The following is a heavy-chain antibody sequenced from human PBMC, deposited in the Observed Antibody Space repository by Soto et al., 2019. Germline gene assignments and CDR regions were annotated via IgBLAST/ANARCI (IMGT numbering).Heavy chain of an antibody. CDR1: GDSVSSGGYY. V-gene: IGHV4-61*08. D-gene: IGHD1-26*01. CDR2: INYSGST. CDR3: ARAAVKLGATLFDS. J-gene: IGHJ4*02. Sequence: PSETLSLTCTVSGDSVSSGGYYWSWIRQPPGKGLEWIGEINYSGSTNYNPSLKTRVTISLDTSKNQFSLRLSSMTAADSAVYFCARAAVKLGATLFDSWGQGTLVTVSS.